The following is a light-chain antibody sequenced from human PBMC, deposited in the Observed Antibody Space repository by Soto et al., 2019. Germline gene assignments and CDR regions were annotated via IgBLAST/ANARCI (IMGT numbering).Light chain of an antibody. Sequence: EIVLTQSPATLSLSPGERATLSCRASQSVSSYLAWYQQKPGQAPRLLIYDASNRATGIPARFSGSGSGTDFTLTISSLEPDDFAVYYCQQRSNWPPGWTFGQGTKVEIK. CDR3: QQRSNWPPGWT. V-gene: IGKV3-11*01. CDR1: QSVSSY. J-gene: IGKJ1*01. CDR2: DAS.